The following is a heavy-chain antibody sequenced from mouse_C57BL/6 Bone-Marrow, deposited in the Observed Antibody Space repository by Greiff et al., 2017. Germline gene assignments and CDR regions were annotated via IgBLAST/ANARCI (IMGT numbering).Heavy chain of an antibody. Sequence: QVQLQQSGAELARPGASVKLSCKASGYTFTSYGISWVKQRTGQGLEWIGEIYPRSGNTYYNEKFKGKATLTADKSSSTAYMELRSLTSEDSAVYFCSHYYGSSYGYFDGWGTGTTVTVSS. CDR3: SHYYGSSYGYFDG. V-gene: IGHV1-81*01. CDR2: IYPRSGNT. D-gene: IGHD1-1*01. J-gene: IGHJ1*03. CDR1: GYTFTSYG.